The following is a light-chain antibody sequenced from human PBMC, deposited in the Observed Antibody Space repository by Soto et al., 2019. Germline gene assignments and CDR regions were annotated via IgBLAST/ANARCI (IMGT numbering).Light chain of an antibody. CDR1: QSVSSY. CDR2: DAS. V-gene: IGKV3-11*01. Sequence: EIVLTQSPATLSLSPGERATLSCRASQSVSSYLAWYQQKPGQAPRLLIYDASNRATGIPARFSGSGSGPDFTLTIGGLEPEDFAVYNCHKRRNWPPPLTFGGGPRWRSN. CDR3: HKRRNWPPPLT. J-gene: IGKJ4*01.